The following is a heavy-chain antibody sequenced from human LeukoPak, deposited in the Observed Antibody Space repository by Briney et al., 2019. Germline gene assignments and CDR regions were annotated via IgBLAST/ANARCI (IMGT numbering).Heavy chain of an antibody. Sequence: ASVKVSCKVSGYTHTELSMHWVRQAPGKGLEWMGGFDPEDVETIYAQKFQGRVTMTEDTSTDTAYMELSSLRSEDTAVYYCAFCSSTSCYSFDYWGQGTLVTVSS. CDR3: AFCSSTSCYSFDY. D-gene: IGHD2-2*02. J-gene: IGHJ4*02. CDR1: GYTHTELS. CDR2: FDPEDVET. V-gene: IGHV1-24*01.